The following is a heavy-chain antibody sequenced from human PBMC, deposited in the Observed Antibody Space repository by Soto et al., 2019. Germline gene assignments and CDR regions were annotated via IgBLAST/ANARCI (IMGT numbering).Heavy chain of an antibody. J-gene: IGHJ3*02. Sequence: XVSLRLSFAACGFTFSSYGMHWVRQAPGKGLEWVAVISYDGSNKYYADSVKGRFTISRDNSKNTLYPQMNSLRAEDTAVYYCAKDLQVVTAIYDAFDIWGQRTMVTVSS. D-gene: IGHD2-21*02. V-gene: IGHV3-30*18. CDR1: GFTFSSYG. CDR3: AKDLQVVTAIYDAFDI. CDR2: ISYDGSNK.